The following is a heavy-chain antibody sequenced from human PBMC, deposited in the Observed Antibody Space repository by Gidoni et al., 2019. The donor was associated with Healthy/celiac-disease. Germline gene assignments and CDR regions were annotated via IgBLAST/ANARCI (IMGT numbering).Heavy chain of an antibody. CDR2: IYYSGST. Sequence: QVQLQESGPGLVKPSETLSLTCTVSGGSISSYYWSWIRQPPGKGLEWIGYIYYSGSTNYNPSLKSRVTISVDTSKNQFSLKLSSVTAADTAVYYCARGVAVAGGVDYWGQGTLVTVSS. V-gene: IGHV4-59*01. J-gene: IGHJ4*02. CDR1: GGSISSYY. CDR3: ARGVAVAGGVDY. D-gene: IGHD6-19*01.